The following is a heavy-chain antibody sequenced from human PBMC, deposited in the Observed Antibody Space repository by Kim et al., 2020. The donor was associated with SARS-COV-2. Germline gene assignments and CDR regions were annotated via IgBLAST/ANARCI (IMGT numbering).Heavy chain of an antibody. V-gene: IGHV4-34*01. CDR2: INHSGST. J-gene: IGHJ4*02. CDR1: GGSFSGYY. CDR3: ARGRSPDY. Sequence: SETLSLTCAVYGGSFSGYYWSWIRQPPGKGLEWIGEINHSGSTNYNPSLKSRVTISVDTSKNQFSLKLSSVTAADTAVYYCARGRSPDYWGQGTLVTVSS.